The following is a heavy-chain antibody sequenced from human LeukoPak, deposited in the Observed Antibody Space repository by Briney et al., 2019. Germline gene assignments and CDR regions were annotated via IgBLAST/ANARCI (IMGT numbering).Heavy chain of an antibody. CDR2: IRSSGGST. CDR3: AKDGQVNQPDRLFTD. J-gene: IGHJ4*02. Sequence: PGGSLRLSCAASGFTFSSYAMSWVRQAPGKGLEWVSTIRSSGGSTHYADSVKGRFTISRDNSKNTLYLQMNSLRGEDTAVYYCAKDGQVNQPDRLFTDWGQGTLVIVSS. D-gene: IGHD1-14*01. CDR1: GFTFSSYA. V-gene: IGHV3-23*01.